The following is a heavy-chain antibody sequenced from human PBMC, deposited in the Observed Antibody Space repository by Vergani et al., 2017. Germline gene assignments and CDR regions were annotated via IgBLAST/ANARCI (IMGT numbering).Heavy chain of an antibody. J-gene: IGHJ4*02. V-gene: IGHV4-31*03. D-gene: IGHD6-13*01. Sequence: QEQLQASGPGLVKPSQTLSLTCTVSGGSISSGGYYWSWIRQHPGKGLEWIGYIYYSGSTYYNPSLKSRVTISVDTSKNQFSLKLSSVTAADTAVYYCARDRAAAEFDYWGQGTLVTVSS. CDR3: ARDRAAAEFDY. CDR1: GGSISSGGYY. CDR2: IYYSGST.